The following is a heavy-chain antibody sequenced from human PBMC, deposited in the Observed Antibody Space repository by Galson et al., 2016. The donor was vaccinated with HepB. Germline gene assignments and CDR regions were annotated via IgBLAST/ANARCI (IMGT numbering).Heavy chain of an antibody. D-gene: IGHD1-7*01. CDR1: GGSFSGYY. J-gene: IGHJ6*02. CDR3: ARREGTTFFSYYGMDV. V-gene: IGHV4-34*01. CDR2: INHSGST. Sequence: ETLSLTCAVYGGSFSGYYWSWIRQPPGKGLEWIGEINHSGSTNCNPSLKSRVTISVDKSKNQFSLKLTSVTAADTAVYYCARREGTTFFSYYGMDVWGQGTTVTVSS.